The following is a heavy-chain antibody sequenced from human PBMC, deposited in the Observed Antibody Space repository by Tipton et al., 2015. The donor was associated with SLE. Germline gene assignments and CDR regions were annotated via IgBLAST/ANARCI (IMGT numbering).Heavy chain of an antibody. CDR1: GFTFTIYW. Sequence: SLRLSCIASGFTFTIYWMSWVRQAPGKGLEWVANIKQDGSEKYYVDSVKGRFTISSDNANSSLYLQMNSLRAEDTAVYYCARERGSSWFGGKWFDPWGQGALVTVSS. J-gene: IGHJ5*02. CDR2: IKQDGSEK. D-gene: IGHD6-13*01. V-gene: IGHV3-7*01. CDR3: ARERGSSWFGGKWFDP.